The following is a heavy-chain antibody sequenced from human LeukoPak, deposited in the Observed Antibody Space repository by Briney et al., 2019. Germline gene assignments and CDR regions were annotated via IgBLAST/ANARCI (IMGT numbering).Heavy chain of an antibody. CDR1: GGTLSSYA. J-gene: IGHJ6*03. CDR2: IIPIFGTA. Sequence: SVKVSCKASGGTLSSYAISWVRQAPGQGLEWMGGIIPIFGTANYAQKFQGRVTITTDESTSTAYMELSSLRSEDTAVYYCARVGREMATIAYYYYYMDVWGKGTTVTVSS. V-gene: IGHV1-69*05. D-gene: IGHD5-24*01. CDR3: ARVGREMATIAYYYYYMDV.